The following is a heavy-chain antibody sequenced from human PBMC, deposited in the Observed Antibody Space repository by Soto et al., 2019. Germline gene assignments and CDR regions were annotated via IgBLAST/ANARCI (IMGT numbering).Heavy chain of an antibody. CDR3: VSPGARYSSSWYFDY. V-gene: IGHV3-64D*08. CDR2: ISGNGGIT. CDR1: GFTFSIYT. J-gene: IGHJ4*02. D-gene: IGHD6-13*01. Sequence: EVQLVASGGGLVQPGGSLRLSCSASGFTFSIYTIHWVRQAPGKGLEYVSAISGNGGITYYADSVKDRFTISRDHSEKTRFHQMSSLRPEDTAVYYCVSPGARYSSSWYFDYWGQGTLVTVSS.